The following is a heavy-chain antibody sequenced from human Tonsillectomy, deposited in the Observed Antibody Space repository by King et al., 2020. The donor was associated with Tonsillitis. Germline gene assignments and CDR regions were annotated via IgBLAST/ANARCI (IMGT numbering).Heavy chain of an antibody. CDR2: ISPYSGDT. Sequence: VQLVESGAEVKKPGASVKVSCKAPGYSFTGYYIHWVRQAPGQGLEWMGWISPYSGDTYFAQKFQGGVTMTRDSSISTAYMELRRLTSADTAVYYCASSRGMAVAGTFYWGQGTLVTVSS. CDR1: GYSFTGYY. CDR3: ASSRGMAVAGTFY. J-gene: IGHJ4*02. D-gene: IGHD6-19*01. V-gene: IGHV1-2*02.